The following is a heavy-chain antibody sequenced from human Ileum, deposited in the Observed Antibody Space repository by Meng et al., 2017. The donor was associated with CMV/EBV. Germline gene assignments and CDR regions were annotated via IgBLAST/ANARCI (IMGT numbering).Heavy chain of an antibody. CDR2: INSDGSTT. Sequence: AADFTFSASWMHWVRQAPGKGLVWVSRINSDGSTTNYVDSVKGRFTISRDNAKNTLYLQMNGLRAEDTAVYFCASYVGGGSSRSLGFWGRGTLVTVSS. J-gene: IGHJ4*02. D-gene: IGHD2-15*01. CDR3: ASYVGGGSSRSLGF. CDR1: DFTFSASW. V-gene: IGHV3-74*01.